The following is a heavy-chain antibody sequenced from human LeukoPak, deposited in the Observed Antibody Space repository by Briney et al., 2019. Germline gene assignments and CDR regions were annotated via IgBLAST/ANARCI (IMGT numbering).Heavy chain of an antibody. CDR3: ARGRYSGYETFDY. J-gene: IGHJ4*02. CDR1: GGSFSGYY. Sequence: PSETLSLTCAVYGGSFSGYYWSWIRQPPGKGLEWIGEINHSGSTNYNPSLKSRVTISVDTSKNQFSLKLSSVTAADTAVYYCARGRYSGYETFDYWGQGALVTVSS. CDR2: INHSGST. D-gene: IGHD5-12*01. V-gene: IGHV4-34*01.